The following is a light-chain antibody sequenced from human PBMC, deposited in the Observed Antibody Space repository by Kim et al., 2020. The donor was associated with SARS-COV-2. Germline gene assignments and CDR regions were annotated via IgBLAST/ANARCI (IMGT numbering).Light chain of an antibody. CDR1: QDISSW. CDR3: QRADSFPLG. J-gene: IGKJ4*01. CDR2: AAS. Sequence: EYVGDKVTITCRASQDISSWLAWYQQKPGKAPKLLISAASSLQSGVPSRFSGSGSGTDFTLTISSLQPEDFASYYCQRADSFPLGFGGGTKVDIK. V-gene: IGKV1-12*01.